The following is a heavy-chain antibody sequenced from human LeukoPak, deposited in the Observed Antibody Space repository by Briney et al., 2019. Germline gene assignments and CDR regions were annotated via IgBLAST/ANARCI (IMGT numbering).Heavy chain of an antibody. CDR1: GFTFSDYY. Sequence: GGSLRLSCAASGFTFSDYYMSWIRQAPGKGLEWVSYISSSGSTIYYADSVKGRFTISRDNAKNSLYLQMNSLRAEDTAVYYCAKDYYYDSSGSLDYWGQGTLVTVSS. D-gene: IGHD3-22*01. V-gene: IGHV3-11*04. CDR2: ISSSGSTI. CDR3: AKDYYYDSSGSLDY. J-gene: IGHJ4*02.